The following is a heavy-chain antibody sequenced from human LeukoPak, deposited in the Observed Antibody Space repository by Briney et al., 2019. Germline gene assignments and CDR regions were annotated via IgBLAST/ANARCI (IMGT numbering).Heavy chain of an antibody. V-gene: IGHV4-59*01. CDR2: IYYNGSP. CDR3: ARVYVSLNWFDP. D-gene: IGHD2-8*01. CDR1: GGSISSYY. Sequence: PSETLSLTCTVSGGSISSYYWSWIRQPPGKGLEWIGYIYYNGSPNYNPSLNRRVTISIDTSKNQFSLRLSSVTAADTAVYYCARVYVSLNWFDPWGQGTLVTVSS. J-gene: IGHJ5*02.